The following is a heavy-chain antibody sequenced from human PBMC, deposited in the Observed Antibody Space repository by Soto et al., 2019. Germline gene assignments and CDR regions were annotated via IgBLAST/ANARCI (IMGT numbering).Heavy chain of an antibody. V-gene: IGHV3-23*01. D-gene: IGHD5-12*01. J-gene: IGHJ4*02. CDR3: AKLGATITPYYFDY. CDR2: ISGSGGST. Sequence: GSLRLSCAASGFTFSNYAMSWVRQAPGKGLEWVSAISGSGGSTNYADSVKGRFTISRDNSRNTLYLQMNSLRAEDTAVYYCAKLGATITPYYFDYWGQGTLVTVSS. CDR1: GFTFSNYA.